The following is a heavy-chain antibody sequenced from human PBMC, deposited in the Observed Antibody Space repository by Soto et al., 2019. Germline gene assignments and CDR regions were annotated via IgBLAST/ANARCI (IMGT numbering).Heavy chain of an antibody. D-gene: IGHD3-16*01. CDR2: IYYSGST. J-gene: IGHJ6*02. V-gene: IGHV4-39*02. CDR3: VREEGIVVKFGGAIAVSGGMDV. Sequence: QLQLQESGPGLVKPSETLSLTCIVSGGSISSNTYYWGWVRQPPGKGLEWIGSIYYSGSTYFNPSLKSRVTISADTSNKQCSLELRSVTAADTAMYYCVREEGIVVKFGGAIAVSGGMDVWGQGTTVTVSS. CDR1: GGSISSNTYY.